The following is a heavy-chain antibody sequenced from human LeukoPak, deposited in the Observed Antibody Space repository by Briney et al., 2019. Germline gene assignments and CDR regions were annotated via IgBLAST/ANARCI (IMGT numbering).Heavy chain of an antibody. Sequence: PSETLSLTCTVSGGSISSSSYYWGWIRQPPGKGLEWIGSIYYSGITYYNPSLKSRVTISVDTSKNQFSLKLSSVTAADTAVYYCARELGYCSGGSCYAHQAGDWGQGTLVTVSS. CDR3: ARELGYCSGGSCYAHQAGD. D-gene: IGHD2-15*01. V-gene: IGHV4-39*02. CDR1: GGSISSSSYY. J-gene: IGHJ4*02. CDR2: IYYSGIT.